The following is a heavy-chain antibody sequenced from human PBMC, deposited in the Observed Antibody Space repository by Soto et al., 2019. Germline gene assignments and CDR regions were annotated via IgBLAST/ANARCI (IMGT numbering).Heavy chain of an antibody. D-gene: IGHD5-18*01. Sequence: QVQLQESGPGLVKPSETLSLTCIVSGGSISGYYWSWIRQPAGKELEWIGRIYSGGSTNYHPSLNSRGTMSVDTSKNLISLKLTSVTAADTAIYYCARDRGYSYGSFGPWGQGALVTVSS. CDR1: GGSISGYY. J-gene: IGHJ5*02. V-gene: IGHV4-4*07. CDR2: IYSGGST. CDR3: ARDRGYSYGSFGP.